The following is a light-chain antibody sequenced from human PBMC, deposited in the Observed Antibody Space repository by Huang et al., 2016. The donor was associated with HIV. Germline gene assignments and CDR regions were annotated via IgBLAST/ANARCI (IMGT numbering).Light chain of an antibody. CDR3: QHYDNWAPAT. J-gene: IGKJ1*01. Sequence: EIVMTQSPVTLSVSPGESATLSCRASQNVSTNLAWYQHKPGRAPRLLIYGASTRATSVPARFSASGSGTEFTLTVGGLRSDDFAVYYCQHYDNWAPATFGKGQSWNSN. CDR1: QNVSTN. CDR2: GAS. V-gene: IGKV3-15*01.